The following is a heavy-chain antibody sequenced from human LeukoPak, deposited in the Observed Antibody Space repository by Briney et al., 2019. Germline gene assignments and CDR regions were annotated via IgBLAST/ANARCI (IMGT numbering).Heavy chain of an antibody. CDR1: GGSISSYY. V-gene: IGHV4-59*12. CDR3: ARDRRCTNGVCSDY. Sequence: SETLSLTCTVSGGSISSYYWSWIRQPPGKGLEWIGYIYHSGSTYYNPSLKSRVTISVDRSKNQFSLKLSSVTAADTAVYYCARDRRCTNGVCSDYWGQGTLVTVSS. J-gene: IGHJ4*02. CDR2: IYHSGST. D-gene: IGHD2-8*01.